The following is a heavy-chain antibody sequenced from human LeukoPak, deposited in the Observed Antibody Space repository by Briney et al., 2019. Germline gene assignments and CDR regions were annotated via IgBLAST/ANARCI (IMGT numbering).Heavy chain of an antibody. CDR2: IIPIFGTA. CDR3: AKERRDTYYYDSSGYYFGP. J-gene: IGHJ5*02. CDR1: GGTFSSYA. V-gene: IGHV1-69*13. Sequence: ASVKVSCKASGGTFSSYAISWVRQAPGRGLEWMGGIIPIFGTANYAQKFRGRVTITADESTSTAYMELSSLRSEDTAVYYCAKERRDTYYYDSSGYYFGPWGQGTLVTVSS. D-gene: IGHD3-22*01.